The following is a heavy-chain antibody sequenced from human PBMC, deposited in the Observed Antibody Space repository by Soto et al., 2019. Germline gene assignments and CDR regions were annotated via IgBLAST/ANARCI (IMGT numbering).Heavy chain of an antibody. Sequence: ASVKVYCKASGGTFSSYAISWVRQAPGQGLEWMGGIIPIFGTANYAQKFQGRVTITADESTSTAYMELSSLRSEDTAVYYCAREGHYYDSSGYSRFDYWGQGTLVTVSS. CDR2: IIPIFGTA. CDR3: AREGHYYDSSGYSRFDY. CDR1: GGTFSSYA. V-gene: IGHV1-69*13. J-gene: IGHJ4*02. D-gene: IGHD3-22*01.